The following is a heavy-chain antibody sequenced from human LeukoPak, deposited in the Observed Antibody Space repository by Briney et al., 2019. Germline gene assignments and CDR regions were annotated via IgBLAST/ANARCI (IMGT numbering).Heavy chain of an antibody. CDR3: ARQTDDFWSGDINWFDP. CDR1: GYSFTSYW. D-gene: IGHD3-3*01. Sequence: GESLKISCKGSGYSFTSYWIGWVRQMPGKGLEWMGIIYPGDSDTRYSPSFQDQVTISADKSISTAYLQWSSLKASDTAMYYCARQTDDFWSGDINWFDPWGQGTLVTVSS. J-gene: IGHJ5*02. V-gene: IGHV5-51*01. CDR2: IYPGDSDT.